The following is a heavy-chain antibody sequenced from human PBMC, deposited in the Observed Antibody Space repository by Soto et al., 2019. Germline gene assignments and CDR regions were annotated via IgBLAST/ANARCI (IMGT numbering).Heavy chain of an antibody. CDR2: IKEDGSQK. CDR3: ARHQVGYRVTDY. V-gene: IGHV3-7*01. J-gene: IGHJ4*02. D-gene: IGHD1-26*01. CDR1: GFSCSMYW. Sequence: EVQLVESGGGLVQPGGSLRLSCAASGFSCSMYWMSWVRQAPGKGLEWVANIKEDGSQKYYVDSVQGRFTISRDNAKNSLYLQMNSLRAEDTAVYYCARHQVGYRVTDYWGQGTLVTVSS.